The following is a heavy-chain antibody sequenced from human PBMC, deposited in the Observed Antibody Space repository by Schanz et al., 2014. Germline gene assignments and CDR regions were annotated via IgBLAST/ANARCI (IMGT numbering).Heavy chain of an antibody. Sequence: QVQLVQSGAEVKTPGASVKVSCKASGYTFTGYYIHWVRQAPGQGLEWMGRISPYNGGTNYAQKFQGRVTVTRDTSTTTVYMDLSSLISEDTAVYYCAFDRDDAYDIWGQGTTVTVSS. CDR3: AFDRDDAYDI. V-gene: IGHV1-2*06. J-gene: IGHJ3*02. D-gene: IGHD3-9*01. CDR1: GYTFTGYY. CDR2: ISPYNGGT.